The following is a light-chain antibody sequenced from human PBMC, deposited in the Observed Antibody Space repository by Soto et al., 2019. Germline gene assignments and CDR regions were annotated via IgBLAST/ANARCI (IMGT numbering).Light chain of an antibody. Sequence: DIEMTQAPSTLSASVGDGVTIACRASQSISSWLAWYQQKPGKAPKLLIYDASSLESGVPSRFSGSGSGTEFTLPISSLSPQECAIQNYQQHCNSAGTFGQGTKVDIK. V-gene: IGKV1-5*01. CDR3: QQHCNSAGT. CDR1: QSISSW. J-gene: IGKJ1*01. CDR2: DAS.